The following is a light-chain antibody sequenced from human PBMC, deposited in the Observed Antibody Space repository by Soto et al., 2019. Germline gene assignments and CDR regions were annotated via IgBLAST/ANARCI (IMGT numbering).Light chain of an antibody. CDR3: SSFTGSSYV. V-gene: IGLV2-14*03. CDR1: NSDDGNNNY. J-gene: IGLJ1*01. CDR2: DVT. Sequence: QSVLTQPASVSGSPGQSITISCTGTNSDDGNNNYVSWYQHNPGRAPKVMICDVTNRPSGVSNRFSGSKSGNTASLTISGLQAEDEADYYCSSFTGSSYVFGTGTKVTVL.